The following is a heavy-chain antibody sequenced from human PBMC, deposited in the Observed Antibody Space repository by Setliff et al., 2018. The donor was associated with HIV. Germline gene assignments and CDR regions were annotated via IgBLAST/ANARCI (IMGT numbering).Heavy chain of an antibody. CDR1: GFTVTSYW. Sequence: PGGSLRPSCAVSGFTVTSYWMIWVRQAPGKGLEWVANINQDGREKNYVDSVKGRFTIARDNAKDSLYLQMDSLRVEDTNVYYCTRKLAPGHDMDVWGQGTTVTVSS. D-gene: IGHD3-3*02. J-gene: IGHJ6*02. V-gene: IGHV3-7*01. CDR2: INQDGREK. CDR3: TRKLAPGHDMDV.